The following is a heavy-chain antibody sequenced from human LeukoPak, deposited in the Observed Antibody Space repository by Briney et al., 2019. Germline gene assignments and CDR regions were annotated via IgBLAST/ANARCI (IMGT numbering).Heavy chain of an antibody. D-gene: IGHD3-22*01. CDR2: ISSSSSYI. Sequence: PGGSLRLSCAASGFTFSSYSMNWVRQAPGKGLEWVSSISSSSSYIYYADSVKGRFTISRDNAKNSLSLQMNSLRAEDTAVYYCARWHYDSSGYYLFDYWGQGTLVTVSS. V-gene: IGHV3-21*01. J-gene: IGHJ4*02. CDR3: ARWHYDSSGYYLFDY. CDR1: GFTFSSYS.